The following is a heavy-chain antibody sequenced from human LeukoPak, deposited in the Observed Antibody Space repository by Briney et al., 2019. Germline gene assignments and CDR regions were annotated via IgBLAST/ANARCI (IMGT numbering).Heavy chain of an antibody. Sequence: SETLSLTCTVSGGSISSYYWSWIRQPPGKGLEWIGYIYYSGSTNYNPSLKSRVTISVDTSKNRFSLKLSSVTAADTAVYYCARDCSGGSCYSYDAFDIWGQGTMVTVSS. CDR2: IYYSGST. J-gene: IGHJ3*02. CDR1: GGSISSYY. CDR3: ARDCSGGSCYSYDAFDI. V-gene: IGHV4-59*01. D-gene: IGHD2-15*01.